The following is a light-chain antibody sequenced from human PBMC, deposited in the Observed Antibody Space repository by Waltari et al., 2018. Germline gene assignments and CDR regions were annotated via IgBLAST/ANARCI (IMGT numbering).Light chain of an antibody. CDR1: NIGTKS. Sequence: SFELTQPPSVSVAPGQTARTSCWARNIGTKSVHWYQQKPGQAPILVVSHDRLRPSGIPERFSGSNSGNTATLTISRVDAGDEADYYCQLWDSVTDHVVFGGGTKLTVL. CDR3: QLWDSVTDHVV. J-gene: IGLJ2*01. V-gene: IGLV3-21*01. CDR2: HDR.